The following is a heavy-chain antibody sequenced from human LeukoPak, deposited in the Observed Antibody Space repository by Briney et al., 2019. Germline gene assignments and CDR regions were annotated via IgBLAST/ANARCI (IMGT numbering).Heavy chain of an antibody. Sequence: GESLKISCKGSGYSFTSYWIGWVRQMPGKGLEWMGIIYPGDSDTRYSPSFQGQVNISADKSISIAYLQWSSLKASDTAMYYCARLKDSYYYGSGSQNWFDPWGQGTLVTVSS. CDR3: ARLKDSYYYGSGSQNWFDP. J-gene: IGHJ5*02. CDR1: GYSFTSYW. V-gene: IGHV5-51*01. CDR2: IYPGDSDT. D-gene: IGHD3-10*01.